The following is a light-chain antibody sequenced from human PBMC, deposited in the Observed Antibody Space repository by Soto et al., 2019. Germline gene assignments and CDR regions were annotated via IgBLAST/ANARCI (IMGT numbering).Light chain of an antibody. CDR3: QQYNNWRPLT. CDR2: GAS. J-gene: IGKJ1*01. V-gene: IGKV3-15*01. CDR1: QSVSSN. Sequence: EIVMTQSPATLSVSPGERATLSCRASQSVSSNLGWYQQKPGQAPRLLIYGASTRATGIPARFSGSGSGTEFTLPISSLQSEDFAVYYCQQYNNWRPLTFGQGTKVEIK.